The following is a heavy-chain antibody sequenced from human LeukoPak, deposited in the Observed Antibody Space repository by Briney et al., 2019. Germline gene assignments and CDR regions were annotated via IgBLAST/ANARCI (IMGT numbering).Heavy chain of an antibody. CDR2: IYSGGTA. J-gene: IGHJ4*02. Sequence: GGSLRLSCAASGFTVGSKDMSWVRQAPGKGLEWVSVIYSGGTAYYADSVKGRFTISRDTTKNTISLQMNSLRPEDTAVYYCARGYIWYYFDYWGQGTLVTVSS. CDR1: GFTVGSKD. CDR3: ARGYIWYYFDY. V-gene: IGHV3-53*01. D-gene: IGHD1-20*01.